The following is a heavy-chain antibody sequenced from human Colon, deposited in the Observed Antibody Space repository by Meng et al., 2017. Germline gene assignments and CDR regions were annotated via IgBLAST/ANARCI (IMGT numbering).Heavy chain of an antibody. D-gene: IGHD4-17*01. J-gene: IGHJ5*02. CDR1: GGSFSGFY. Sequence: QVQIQQGGAGLLQPSETLSLTFAVSGGSFSGFYWSWIRQPPGKGLEWIGEIDHFGISNYNSSLKGRLTMSVDTSKKQISLTLTSVTAADTAVYYCATGLRHGDWFDPWGPGTLVTVSS. CDR3: ATGLRHGDWFDP. CDR2: IDHFGIS. V-gene: IGHV4-34*02.